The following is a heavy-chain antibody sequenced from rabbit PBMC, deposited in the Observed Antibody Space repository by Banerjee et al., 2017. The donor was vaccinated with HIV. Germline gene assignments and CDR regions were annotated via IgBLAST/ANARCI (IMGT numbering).Heavy chain of an antibody. CDR1: GIDFSSYYY. D-gene: IGHD1-1*01. Sequence: QQLVESGGDLVKPGASLTLTCKASGIDFSSYYYICWVRQAPGKGLEWIGCIYTGGSDNTYYASWVNGRFTISETSSTTVTLQMASLTAADTATYFCARDHDSSGGYVFDLWGPGTLVTVS. J-gene: IGHJ4*01. V-gene: IGHV1S40*01. CDR2: IYTGGSDNT. CDR3: ARDHDSSGGYVFDL.